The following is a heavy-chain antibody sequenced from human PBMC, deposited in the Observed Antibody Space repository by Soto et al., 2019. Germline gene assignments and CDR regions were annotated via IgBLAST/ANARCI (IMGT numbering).Heavy chain of an antibody. CDR2: IIPIFGTA. J-gene: IGHJ6*02. D-gene: IGHD6-13*01. V-gene: IGHV1-69*01. Sequence: QVQLVQSGAEVKKPGSSVKVSCKASGGTFSSYAISWVRQAPGQGLEWMGGIIPIFGTANYAQKFQGRVTITADESTSRAYMELSSLRSEDTAVYYCASRIAEAAAEMGGRDHYYYYGMDVWGQGTTVTVSS. CDR3: ASRIAEAAAEMGGRDHYYYYGMDV. CDR1: GGTFSSYA.